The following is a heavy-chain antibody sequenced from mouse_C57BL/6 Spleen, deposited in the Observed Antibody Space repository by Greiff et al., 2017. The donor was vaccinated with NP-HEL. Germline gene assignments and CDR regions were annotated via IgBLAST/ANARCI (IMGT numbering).Heavy chain of an antibody. J-gene: IGHJ4*01. D-gene: IGHD1-1*01. V-gene: IGHV1-55*01. CDR1: GYTFTSYW. CDR3: ATIDYGSNPPAMDY. CDR2: IYPGSGST. Sequence: QVQLQQPGAELVKPGASVKMSCKASGYTFTSYWITWVKQRPGQGLEWIGDIYPGSGSTNYNEKFKSKATLTVDTSSSTAYMQLSSLTSEDSAVYYCATIDYGSNPPAMDYWGQGTSVTVSS.